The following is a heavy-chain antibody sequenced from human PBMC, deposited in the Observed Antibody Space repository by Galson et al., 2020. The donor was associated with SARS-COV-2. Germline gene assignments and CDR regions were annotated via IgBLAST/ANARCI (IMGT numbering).Heavy chain of an antibody. CDR1: GGTFSSYA. CDR2: IIPIFGTA. J-gene: IGHJ2*01. Sequence: SVKVSCKASGGTFSSYAISWVRQAPGQGLEWMGGIIPIFGTANYAQKFQGRVTITADESTSTAYMELSSLRSEDTAVYYCASLTPPVDGGNSPHFDLWGRGTLVTVSS. V-gene: IGHV1-69*13. D-gene: IGHD2-21*02. CDR3: ASLTPPVDGGNSPHFDL.